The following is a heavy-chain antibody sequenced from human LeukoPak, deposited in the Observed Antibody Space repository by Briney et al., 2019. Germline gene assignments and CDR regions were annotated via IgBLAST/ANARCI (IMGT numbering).Heavy chain of an antibody. D-gene: IGHD3-16*01. CDR3: ARGGPPFSFDY. Sequence: SETLSLTCTVSGGSISSSSYYWGWIRQPPGKGLEWIGTIYHSGSTYYNPSLLGRVTISVDTSKNQFSLKLSSVTAADTAVYYCARGGPPFSFDYWGQGTLVTVSS. V-gene: IGHV4-39*07. CDR1: GGSISSSSYY. CDR2: IYHSGST. J-gene: IGHJ4*02.